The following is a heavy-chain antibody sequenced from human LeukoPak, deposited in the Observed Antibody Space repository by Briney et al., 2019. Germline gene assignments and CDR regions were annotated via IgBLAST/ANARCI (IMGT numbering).Heavy chain of an antibody. Sequence: SVKVSCKASGFTFTSSAVQWVRQARGQRLEWIGWIVVGSGNTNYAQKFQERVTITRDMSTSTTYMELSSLRSEDTAVYYCAALPSSGYSSSWYIRYYYYGMDVWGQGTTVTVSS. D-gene: IGHD6-13*01. CDR3: AALPSSGYSSSWYIRYYYYGMDV. J-gene: IGHJ6*02. V-gene: IGHV1-58*01. CDR1: GFTFTSSA. CDR2: IVVGSGNT.